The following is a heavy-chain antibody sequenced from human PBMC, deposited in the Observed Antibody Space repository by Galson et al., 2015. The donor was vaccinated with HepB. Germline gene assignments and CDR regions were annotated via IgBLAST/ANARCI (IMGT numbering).Heavy chain of an antibody. V-gene: IGHV3-21*04. CDR2: ISSSSSYI. Sequence: SLRLSCAASGFTFSSYSMNWVRQAPGKGLEWVSSISSSSSYIYYADSVKGRFTISRDNSKNTLYLQMNSLRAEDTAVYYCAKAVVSGYYDSSGHYYSDYWGQGTLVTVSS. CDR3: AKAVVSGYYDSSGHYYSDY. J-gene: IGHJ4*02. D-gene: IGHD3-22*01. CDR1: GFTFSSYS.